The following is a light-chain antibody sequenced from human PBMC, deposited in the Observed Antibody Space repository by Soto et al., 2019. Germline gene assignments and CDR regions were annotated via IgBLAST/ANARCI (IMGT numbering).Light chain of an antibody. CDR1: QSLLYYSNNNNY. J-gene: IGKJ3*01. Sequence: DIVMTQSPDSLAVSLGESATINCKSNQSLLYYSNNNNYLGWYQQKPGQSPRLLIYWASNREVGVPDRFSGSWSGTDFTLTINRLQAYDVAVYYCQQYYGIPFTFGPGTKVHIK. CDR3: QQYYGIPFT. V-gene: IGKV4-1*01. CDR2: WAS.